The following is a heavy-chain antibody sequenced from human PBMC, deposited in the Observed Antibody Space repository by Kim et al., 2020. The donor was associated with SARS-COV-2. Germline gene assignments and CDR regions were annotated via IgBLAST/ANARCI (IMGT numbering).Heavy chain of an antibody. CDR1: GYTFSSYG. CDR2: ISGYNGNT. CDR3: ARDSVVNDAFDI. V-gene: IGHV1-18*01. J-gene: IGHJ3*02. D-gene: IGHD3-22*01. Sequence: ASVKVSCKASGYTFSSYGISWVRQAPGQGLEWMGWISGYNGNTHYAQKFQGRVTMTTDTSTSTVYMELGSLKSDDTAVYYCARDSVVNDAFDIWGQGTLVTVS.